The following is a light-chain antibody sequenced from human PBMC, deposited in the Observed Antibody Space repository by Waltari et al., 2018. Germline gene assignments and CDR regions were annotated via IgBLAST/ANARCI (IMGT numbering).Light chain of an antibody. CDR3: QSADTDFANHVL. V-gene: IGLV3-25*03. Sequence: SYDLTQPPSVSVSPGQTARIPCSGNALPRLYSYWSQQKPGQAPLLLIYKDTQRASGIPERFSGSTSGTTVTLTISGVQAEDEADYYCQSADTDFANHVLFGGGTQLTVL. J-gene: IGLJ2*01. CDR1: ALPRLY. CDR2: KDT.